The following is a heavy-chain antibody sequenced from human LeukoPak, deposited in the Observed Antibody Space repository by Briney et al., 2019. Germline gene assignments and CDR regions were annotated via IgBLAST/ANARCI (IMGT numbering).Heavy chain of an antibody. CDR2: IDYSGSN. Sequence: KSSDTLSLTCTVSGGPLSSYYWTWIRQPPGRGLEWIGCIDYSGSNNFNTSLKSRVTLSVDSSNNQFSLNLTSVTAADTAVYYCARDGRLGGIDFWGQGALVTVSS. J-gene: IGHJ4*02. D-gene: IGHD1-26*01. V-gene: IGHV4-59*01. CDR1: GGPLSSYY. CDR3: ARDGRLGGIDF.